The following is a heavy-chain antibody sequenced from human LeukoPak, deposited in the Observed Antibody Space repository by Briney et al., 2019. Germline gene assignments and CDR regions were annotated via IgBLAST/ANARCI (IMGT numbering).Heavy chain of an antibody. V-gene: IGHV3-48*04. Sequence: GGSLRLSCAASGFTFGSYSMNWVRQAPGKGLEWVSYIISSSSKIYYADSVKGRFTISRDNAKNSLYLQMNSLRAEDTAVYYCARLRSYGYYYDGMDVWGQGTTVTVSS. CDR1: GFTFGSYS. D-gene: IGHD3-16*01. J-gene: IGHJ6*01. CDR3: ARLRSYGYYYDGMDV. CDR2: IISSSSKI.